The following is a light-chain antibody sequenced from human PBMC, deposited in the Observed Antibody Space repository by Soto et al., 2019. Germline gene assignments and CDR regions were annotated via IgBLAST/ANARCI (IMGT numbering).Light chain of an antibody. J-gene: IGKJ1*01. Sequence: DIQMTQSPSSLSASVGDRVTITCRASQSISSDLNWYQQKPGKAPKLLLYAASSLQSGVPSRFSGSGSGTDFTLTISSLQPEDFATYYCQQSYSTPPVTFGQGTKVDIK. CDR3: QQSYSTPPVT. V-gene: IGKV1-39*01. CDR1: QSISSD. CDR2: AAS.